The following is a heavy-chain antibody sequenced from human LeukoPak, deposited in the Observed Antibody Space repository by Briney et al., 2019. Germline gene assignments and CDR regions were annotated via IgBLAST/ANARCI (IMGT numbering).Heavy chain of an antibody. Sequence: ASVKVSCKASGYTFTSYYMHWVRQAPGQGLEWMGIINPSGGSTSYAQKFQGRVTMTRDTSTSTVYMELSSLRSEDTAVYYCARVGRIAVAGTTGRRAFDIWGQGTMVTVSS. CDR3: ARVGRIAVAGTTGRRAFDI. J-gene: IGHJ3*02. D-gene: IGHD6-13*01. CDR2: INPSGGST. V-gene: IGHV1-46*01. CDR1: GYTFTSYY.